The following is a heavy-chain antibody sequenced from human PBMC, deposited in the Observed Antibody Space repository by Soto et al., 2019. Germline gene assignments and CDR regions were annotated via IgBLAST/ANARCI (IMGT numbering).Heavy chain of an antibody. D-gene: IGHD4-17*01. Sequence: PSETLSLTCTVSGGSISSYYWSWIRQPPGKGLEWIGYIYYSGSTNYNPSLKSRVNKSVETSKNQFSLKLSSATAADTAVYYCARDGAHYGDYVYFQHWGQGTLVTVSS. J-gene: IGHJ1*01. V-gene: IGHV4-59*01. CDR3: ARDGAHYGDYVYFQH. CDR1: GGSISSYY. CDR2: IYYSGST.